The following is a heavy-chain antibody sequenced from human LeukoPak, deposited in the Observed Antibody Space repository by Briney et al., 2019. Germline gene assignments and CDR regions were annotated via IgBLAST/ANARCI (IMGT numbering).Heavy chain of an antibody. V-gene: IGHV3-7*01. CDR2: IKQDGSEK. Sequence: GGSLRLSCAASGFTFSSYWMSWVRQAPGKGLEWVANIKQDGSEKYYVDSVKGRFTISRDNAKNSLYLQMNSLRAEDTAVYYCARSAGYSSGWSQDFDYWGQGTLVTVSS. CDR1: GFTFSSYW. D-gene: IGHD6-19*01. J-gene: IGHJ4*02. CDR3: ARSAGYSSGWSQDFDY.